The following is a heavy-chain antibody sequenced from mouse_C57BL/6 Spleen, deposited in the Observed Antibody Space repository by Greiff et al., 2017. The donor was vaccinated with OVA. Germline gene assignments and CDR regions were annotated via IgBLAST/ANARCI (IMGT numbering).Heavy chain of an antibody. Sequence: DVQLQESGPGMVKPSQSLSLTCTVTGYSITSGYDWHWIRHFPGNKLEWMGYISYSGSTNYNPSLKSRISITHDTSKNHFFLKLNSVTTEDTATYYCARDLGHYYGSSPFAYWGQGTLVTVSA. CDR1: GYSITSGYD. D-gene: IGHD1-1*01. CDR2: ISYSGST. CDR3: ARDLGHYYGSSPFAY. J-gene: IGHJ3*01. V-gene: IGHV3-1*01.